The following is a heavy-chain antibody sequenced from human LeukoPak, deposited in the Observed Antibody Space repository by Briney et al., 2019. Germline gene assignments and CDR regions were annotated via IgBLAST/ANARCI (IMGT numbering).Heavy chain of an antibody. CDR3: AELGITMIGGV. D-gene: IGHD3-10*02. Sequence: GGSLRLSCAASGFTFTSYALNWVRQAPGKGLEWVSYISSSGSTIYYADSVKGRFTISRDNAKNSLYLQMNSLRAEDTAVYYCAELGITMIGGVWGKGTTVTISS. J-gene: IGHJ6*04. CDR1: GFTFTSYA. CDR2: ISSSGSTI. V-gene: IGHV3-48*03.